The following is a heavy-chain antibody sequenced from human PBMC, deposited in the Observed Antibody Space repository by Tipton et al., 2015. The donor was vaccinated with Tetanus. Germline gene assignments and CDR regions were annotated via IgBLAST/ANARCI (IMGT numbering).Heavy chain of an antibody. CDR2: IYYSGST. Sequence: LRLSCTVSGGSITSGGYYWSWIRQHPGKGLEWIGDIYYSGSTYYHPSLKSRVTISVDTSMNQFYRKLNNVTAADTAVYYCARDKARGGRGWNCFDYWGQGTLGLVSS. V-gene: IGHV4-31*03. CDR1: GGSITSGGYY. J-gene: IGHJ4*02. CDR3: ARDKARGGRGWNCFDY. D-gene: IGHD3-10*01.